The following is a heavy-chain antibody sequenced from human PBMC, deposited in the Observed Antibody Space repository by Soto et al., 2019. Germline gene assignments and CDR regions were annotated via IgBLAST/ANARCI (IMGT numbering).Heavy chain of an antibody. V-gene: IGHV1-69*06. CDR2: IIPIFGTA. CDR3: ANSAPGDSSGYGSYYYYVMDV. CDR1: GGTFSSYA. Sequence: SVKVSCKASGGTFSSYAISWVRQAPGQGLEWMGGIIPIFGTANYAQKFQGRVTITADKSTSTAYMELSSLRSEDTAVYYCANSAPGDSSGYGSYYYYVMDVWGQGTTVTVS. D-gene: IGHD3-22*01. J-gene: IGHJ6*02.